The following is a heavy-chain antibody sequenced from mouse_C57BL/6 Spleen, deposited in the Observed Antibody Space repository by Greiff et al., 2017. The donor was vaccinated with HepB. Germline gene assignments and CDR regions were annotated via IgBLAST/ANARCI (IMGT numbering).Heavy chain of an antibody. CDR2: INPNNGGT. D-gene: IGHD1-1*01. CDR1: GYTFTDYN. V-gene: IGHV1-18*01. J-gene: IGHJ1*03. CDR3: ARSTTVVAQWYFDV. Sequence: EVKLMESGPELVKPGASVKIPCKASGYTFTDYNMDWVKQSHGKSLEWIGDINPNNGGTIYNQKFKGKATLTVDKSSSTAYMELRSLTSEDTAVYYCARSTTVVAQWYFDVWGTGTTVTVSS.